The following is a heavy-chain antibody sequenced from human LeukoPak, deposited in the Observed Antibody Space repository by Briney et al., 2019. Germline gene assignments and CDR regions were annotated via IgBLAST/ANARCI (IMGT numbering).Heavy chain of an antibody. CDR1: GYTFTSYW. Sequence: GESLKISCQAYGYTFTSYWIGWVRQMPGKGLEWMGIIYPGDSDTRYSPTFQGQVTISADKSISTAYLQWSGLKASDTAMYYCARRSGFNFWFDVWGQGTPVTVSS. V-gene: IGHV5-51*01. CDR3: ARRSGFNFWFDV. CDR2: IYPGDSDT. D-gene: IGHD5-24*01. J-gene: IGHJ5*02.